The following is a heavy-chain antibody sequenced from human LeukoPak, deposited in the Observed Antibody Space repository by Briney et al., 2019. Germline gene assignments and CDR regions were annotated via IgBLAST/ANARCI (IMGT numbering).Heavy chain of an antibody. J-gene: IGHJ4*02. Sequence: SETLSLTCTVSGGSISSNNYYWSWIRQPPGKGLEWIGSIYYDGSTYYNPSLKSRVTISVNTSENQFSLKLRSVTAADTAVYYRARVSNSWPHYYFDSWGQGTLVTVSP. CDR3: ARVSNSWPHYYFDS. D-gene: IGHD6-13*01. V-gene: IGHV4-39*07. CDR1: GGSISSNNYY. CDR2: IYYDGST.